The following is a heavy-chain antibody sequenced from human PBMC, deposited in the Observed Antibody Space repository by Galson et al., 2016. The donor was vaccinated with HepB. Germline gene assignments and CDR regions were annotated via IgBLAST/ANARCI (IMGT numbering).Heavy chain of an antibody. CDR2: ISGDGTNK. D-gene: IGHD6-19*01. CDR3: AKKGYSSGKFDAFDI. CDR1: GFSFGGYA. J-gene: IGHJ3*02. V-gene: IGHV3-30*18. Sequence: SLRLSCAASGFSFGGYAMHWVRQTPAKGLEWVAVISGDGTNKYYADSVKGRFTISRDNSKSTLYLQMSSLRADDTAVYSCAKKGYSSGKFDAFDIWGQGTMVTVSS.